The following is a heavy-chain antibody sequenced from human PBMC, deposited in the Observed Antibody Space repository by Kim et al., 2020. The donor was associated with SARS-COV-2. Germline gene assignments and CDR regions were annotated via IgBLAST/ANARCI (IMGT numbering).Heavy chain of an antibody. CDR2: IYYSGST. CDR1: GGSISSYY. V-gene: IGHV4-59*01. J-gene: IGHJ4*02. Sequence: SETLSLTCTVSGGSISSYYWSWIRQPPGKGLEWIGYIYYSGSTNYNPSLKSRVTISVDTSKNQFSLKLSSVTAADTAVYYCARDYDYWGQGTLVTVSS. CDR3: ARDYDY.